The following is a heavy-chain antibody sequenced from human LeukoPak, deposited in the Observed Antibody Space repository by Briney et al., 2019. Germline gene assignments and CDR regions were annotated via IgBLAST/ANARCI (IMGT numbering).Heavy chain of an antibody. V-gene: IGHV3-23*01. Sequence: GGTLRLSCAASGFTFSSYTMSWVRQAPGKGLEWVSTISDSGASTYYADSLKGRFTISRDGSKNTLYLQMNSLRAEDTAVYYCAKEELDIVVVPAASGYWGQGTLVTVSS. CDR3: AKEELDIVVVPAASGY. J-gene: IGHJ4*02. CDR1: GFTFSSYT. CDR2: ISDSGAST. D-gene: IGHD2-2*01.